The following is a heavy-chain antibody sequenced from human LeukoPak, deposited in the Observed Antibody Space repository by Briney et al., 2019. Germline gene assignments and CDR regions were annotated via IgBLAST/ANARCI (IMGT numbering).Heavy chain of an antibody. CDR3: HSRYLEWLLDY. CDR2: IYDSGTT. J-gene: IGHJ4*02. CDR1: GDSINSNNYY. D-gene: IGHD3-3*01. Sequence: PSETLSLTCTVSGDSINSNNYYWGWIRQPPGKGLEWIGSIYDSGTTYYNPSLKSRVTISVDTSKNQFSLRLSSVTAADTATYHCHSRYLEWLLDYWGQGTLVTVSS. V-gene: IGHV4-39*01.